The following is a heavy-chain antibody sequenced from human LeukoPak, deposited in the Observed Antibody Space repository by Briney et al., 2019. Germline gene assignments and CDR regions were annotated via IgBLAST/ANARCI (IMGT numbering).Heavy chain of an antibody. CDR2: ISQDGTES. Sequence: GGSLRLSCAASGFTFSSYWMSWVRQAPGKGLEWVANISQDGTESYYVDSVKGRFTMSRDNANNSLYLQMNSLRVEDTAVYYCARVDGGSGRDWGQGILVTVSS. CDR1: GFTFSSYW. V-gene: IGHV3-7*04. CDR3: ARVDGGSGRD. J-gene: IGHJ4*02. D-gene: IGHD4-23*01.